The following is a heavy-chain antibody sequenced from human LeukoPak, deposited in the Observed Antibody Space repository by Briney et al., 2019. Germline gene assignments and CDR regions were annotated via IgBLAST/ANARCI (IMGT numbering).Heavy chain of an antibody. CDR2: ISGSGGST. Sequence: GGSLRLSCAASGFTFSSYAMSWARQAPGKGLEWVSAISGSGGSTYYADSVKGRFTISRDNSKNTLYLQMNSLRAEDTAVYYCAKETTVVVVITTPYFDYWGQGTLVTVSS. CDR3: AKETTVVVVITTPYFDY. D-gene: IGHD3-22*01. CDR1: GFTFSSYA. V-gene: IGHV3-23*01. J-gene: IGHJ4*02.